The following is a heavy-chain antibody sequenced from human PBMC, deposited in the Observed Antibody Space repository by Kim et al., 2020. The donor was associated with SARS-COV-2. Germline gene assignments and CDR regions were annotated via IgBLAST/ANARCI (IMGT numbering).Heavy chain of an antibody. CDR3: AKGMTHCAYSVHFDY. D-gene: IGHD2-15*01. V-gene: IGHV3-23*01. Sequence: ADSVKGRFIISRDNSENTMYLQMHSLRAEDTGVYYCAKGMTHCAYSVHFDYWGQGTLVTVSS. J-gene: IGHJ4*02.